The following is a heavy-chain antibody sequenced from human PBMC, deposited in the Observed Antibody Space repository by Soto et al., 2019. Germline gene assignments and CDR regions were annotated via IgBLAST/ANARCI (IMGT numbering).Heavy chain of an antibody. Sequence: ASVKVSCKASGGTFSSYAISWVRQAPGQGLEWMGGINPIFGTANHAQKFQGRVTITAAESTSTAYMELSSLRSEDTAVYCCATLTGDLGGDAFDIWGQGTMVTVSS. J-gene: IGHJ3*02. V-gene: IGHV1-69*13. D-gene: IGHD7-27*01. CDR2: INPIFGTA. CDR3: ATLTGDLGGDAFDI. CDR1: GGTFSSYA.